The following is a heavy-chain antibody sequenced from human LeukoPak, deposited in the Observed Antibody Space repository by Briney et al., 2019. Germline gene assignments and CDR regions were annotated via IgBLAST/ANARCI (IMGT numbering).Heavy chain of an antibody. CDR2: INPNSGGT. J-gene: IGHJ5*02. V-gene: IGHV1-2*02. Sequence: ASVKVSCKASGYTLTGYYMHWVRQAPGQGLEWMGWINPNSGGTNYAQKFQGRVTMTRDTSISTAYMELSRLRSDDTAVYYCARVSVWFGLNWCDPWGQGTLVTVSS. D-gene: IGHD3-10*01. CDR1: GYTLTGYY. CDR3: ARVSVWFGLNWCDP.